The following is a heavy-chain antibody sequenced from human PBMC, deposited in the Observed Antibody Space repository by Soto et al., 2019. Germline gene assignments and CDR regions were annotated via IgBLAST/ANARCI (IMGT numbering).Heavy chain of an antibody. CDR2: VFYSGST. CDR1: GGSISSSNYY. Sequence: PSETLSLTCSVSGGSISSSNYYWGWIRQPPGKGLEWIGNVFYSGSTYYNPSLKSRVTISVDTSKNQFSLSLSSVTAADTAVYFCARHGYCSGGSCPFSLDYWGRGTLVTVSS. J-gene: IGHJ4*02. CDR3: ARHGYCSGGSCPFSLDY. V-gene: IGHV4-39*01. D-gene: IGHD2-15*01.